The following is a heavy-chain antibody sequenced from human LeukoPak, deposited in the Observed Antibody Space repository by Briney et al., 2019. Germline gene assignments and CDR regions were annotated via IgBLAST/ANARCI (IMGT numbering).Heavy chain of an antibody. CDR2: INQDGSEE. J-gene: IGHJ4*02. CDR3: AKAELGVDTFFDY. D-gene: IGHD3-3*01. V-gene: IGHV3-7*03. Sequence: SGGSLRLSCAASGFTFSRYWMTWVRQAPGKGLECVANINQDGSEEHYVDSVKGRFTISRDNAKNSLYLQMNSLRAEDTAFYYCAKAELGVDTFFDYWGQGTLVTVSS. CDR1: GFTFSRYW.